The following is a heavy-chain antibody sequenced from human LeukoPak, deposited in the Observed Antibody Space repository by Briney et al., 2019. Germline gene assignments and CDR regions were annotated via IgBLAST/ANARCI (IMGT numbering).Heavy chain of an antibody. V-gene: IGHV3-74*01. D-gene: IGHD1-26*01. CDR1: GFIFTTYW. CDR3: TRDLVGATSDF. Sequence: GGSLRLSCAASGFIFTTYWMHWVREAPGKGLVWVARINIDGSSTYYADSVKGRFTISRDNAKNTLYLQMNSLRAEDTAVYYCTRDLVGATSDFWGQGTLVTVSS. CDR2: INIDGSST. J-gene: IGHJ4*02.